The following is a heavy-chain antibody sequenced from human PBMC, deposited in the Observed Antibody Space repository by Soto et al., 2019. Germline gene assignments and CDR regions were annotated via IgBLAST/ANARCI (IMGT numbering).Heavy chain of an antibody. CDR2: INAGNGNT. CDR3: ASSGWYKNYYYYMDV. CDR1: GYTFTSYA. D-gene: IGHD6-19*01. J-gene: IGHJ6*03. Sequence: ASVKVSCTASGYTFTSYAMHWVRQAPGQRLEWMGWINAGNGNTKYSQKFRGRVTITRDTSASTAYMELSSLRSEDTAVYYCASSGWYKNYYYYMDVWGKGTTVTVSS. V-gene: IGHV1-3*01.